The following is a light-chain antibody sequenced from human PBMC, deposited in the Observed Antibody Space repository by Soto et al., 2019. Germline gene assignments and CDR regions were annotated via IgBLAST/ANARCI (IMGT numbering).Light chain of an antibody. J-gene: IGLJ1*01. CDR2: DVN. CDR1: SSDVGGYNF. V-gene: IGLV2-8*01. Sequence: QSALTQPPSASGSPGQSVTISCTGTSSDVGGYNFVSWYQQHPGKVPKLMVYDVNQRPSGVPDRFSGSKSGNTASLTVSGLQADDEADYYCTSYAGGNNVFGTGTKVTVL. CDR3: TSYAGGNNV.